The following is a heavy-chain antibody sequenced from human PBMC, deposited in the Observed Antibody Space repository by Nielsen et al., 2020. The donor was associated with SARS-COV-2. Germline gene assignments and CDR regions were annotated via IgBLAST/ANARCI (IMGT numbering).Heavy chain of an antibody. CDR2: IYYSGST. CDR3: ARGTLDSRFDP. Sequence: SETLSLTCTVPGGSISSYYWSWIRQPPGKGLEWIGYIYYSGSTNYNPSLKSRVTISVDTSKNQFSLKLSSVTAADTAVYYCARGTLDSRFDPWGQGTLITVSS. CDR1: GGSISSYY. J-gene: IGHJ5*02. V-gene: IGHV4-59*01. D-gene: IGHD2-2*03.